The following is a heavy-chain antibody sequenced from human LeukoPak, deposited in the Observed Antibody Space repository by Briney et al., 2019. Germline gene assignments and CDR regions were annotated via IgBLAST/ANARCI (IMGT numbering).Heavy chain of an antibody. CDR3: ARSVYNTLTGYLWHFDH. Sequence: ASVKVSCKASGYTFSTYDINWMRQATGQGLEWMGWMNPSTGNIGSAQKFHGRVTFAKDTSIGTAYMELNSLTSDDTAVYYCARSVYNTLTGYLWHFDHWGQGTLVTVSS. CDR2: MNPSTGNI. V-gene: IGHV1-8*01. CDR1: GYTFSTYD. D-gene: IGHD3-9*01. J-gene: IGHJ4*02.